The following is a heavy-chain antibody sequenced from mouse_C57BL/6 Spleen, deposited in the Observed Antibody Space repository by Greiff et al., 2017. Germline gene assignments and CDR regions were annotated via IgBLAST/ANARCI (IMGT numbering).Heavy chain of an antibody. Sequence: QVQLQQPGAELVRPGSSVKLSCKASGYTFTSYWMHWVKQRPIQGLEWIGNSDPFDSETHYNQKFKDKATLTVDKSSSTAYMQLSSLTSEDSAVYYCARSRLPSYAMDYWGQGTSVTVSS. CDR1: GYTFTSYW. J-gene: IGHJ4*01. CDR2: SDPFDSET. V-gene: IGHV1-52*01. CDR3: ARSRLPSYAMDY. D-gene: IGHD3-2*02.